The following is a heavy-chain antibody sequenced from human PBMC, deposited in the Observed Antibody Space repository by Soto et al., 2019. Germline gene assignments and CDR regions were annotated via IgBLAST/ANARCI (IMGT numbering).Heavy chain of an antibody. CDR3: ARDRYGSGPHFDY. CDR2: IYYSGST. V-gene: IGHV4-59*01. J-gene: IGHJ4*02. D-gene: IGHD3-10*01. CDR1: GGSISSYY. Sequence: SETLSLTCTVSGGSISSYYWSWIRQPPGKGLEWIGYIYYSGSTNYNPSLKSRVTISVDTSKNQFSLKLSSVTAADTAVYYCARDRYGSGPHFDYWGQGTLVTVSS.